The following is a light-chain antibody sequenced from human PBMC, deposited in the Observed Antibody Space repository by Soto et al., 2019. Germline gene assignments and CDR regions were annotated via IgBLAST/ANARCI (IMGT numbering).Light chain of an antibody. Sequence: EIVLTQSPATLSLSPGERATLSCRASQSVSSYLAWYQQKPGQAPRLLIYDASNRATGIPARFSGSGSGTDFTLTSRSLKPEDFAVYYCQQRSNWPPITFGQGTRLEIK. CDR2: DAS. CDR3: QQRSNWPPIT. J-gene: IGKJ5*01. V-gene: IGKV3-11*01. CDR1: QSVSSY.